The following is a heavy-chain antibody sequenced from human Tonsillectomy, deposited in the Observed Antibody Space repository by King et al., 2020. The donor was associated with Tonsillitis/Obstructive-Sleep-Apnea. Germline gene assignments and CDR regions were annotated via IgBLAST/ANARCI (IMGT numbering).Heavy chain of an antibody. CDR2: IYYSGST. D-gene: IGHD6-13*01. Sequence: VQLQESGPGLVKPSETLSLTCTVSGGSISSYYWSWIRQPPGKGLEWIGYIYYSGSTNYNPSLKSRVTISVDTSKNQFSLKLSSVTAADTAVDYCASWGAAGRMGGFDYWGQGTLVTVSS. CDR1: GGSISSYY. CDR3: ASWGAAGRMGGFDY. V-gene: IGHV4-59*08. J-gene: IGHJ4*02.